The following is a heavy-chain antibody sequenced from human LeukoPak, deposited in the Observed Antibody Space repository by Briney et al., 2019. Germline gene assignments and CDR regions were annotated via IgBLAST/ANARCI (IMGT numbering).Heavy chain of an antibody. V-gene: IGHV3-23*01. CDR2: ISDSGDIT. J-gene: IGHJ4*02. D-gene: IGHD3-10*01. CDR3: AKEFYSGSGSSHFDY. CDR1: GFAFSKLA. Sequence: PGGSLRLSCAASGFAFSKLAMGWVRQAPGKGLEWVSVISDSGDITYYADSVKGRFTISRDNSKNTLYLQMNSLRAEDTAVYYCAKEFYSGSGSSHFDYWGQGTLVTVSS.